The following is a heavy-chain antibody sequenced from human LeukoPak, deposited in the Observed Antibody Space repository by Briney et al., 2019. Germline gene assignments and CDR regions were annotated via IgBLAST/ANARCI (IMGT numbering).Heavy chain of an antibody. CDR1: GGSISSYY. CDR3: ARGVVAQWAIDY. Sequence: LETLSLTCTVSGGSISSYYWSWIRQPPGKGLEWIGYIYYSGSTNYNPSLKSRVTISVDTSKNQFSLKLSSVTAADTAVYYCARGVVAQWAIDYWGQGTLVTVSS. CDR2: IYYSGST. V-gene: IGHV4-59*01. D-gene: IGHD5-12*01. J-gene: IGHJ4*02.